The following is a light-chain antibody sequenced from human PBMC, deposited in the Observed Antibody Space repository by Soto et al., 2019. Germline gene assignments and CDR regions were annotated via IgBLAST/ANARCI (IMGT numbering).Light chain of an antibody. J-gene: IGLJ1*01. CDR3: SSFTSRCTLRYV. V-gene: IGLV2-14*01. CDR2: DVS. CDR1: SSDVGGYNY. Sequence: QSALTQPASVSGSPGQSITISCTGTSSDVGGYNYVSWYQQYPGKAPTLMIYDVSNRPSGVSNRFSGSKSGNTASLTISGLQAEDVADYYCSSFTSRCTLRYVFGTGTKVTVL.